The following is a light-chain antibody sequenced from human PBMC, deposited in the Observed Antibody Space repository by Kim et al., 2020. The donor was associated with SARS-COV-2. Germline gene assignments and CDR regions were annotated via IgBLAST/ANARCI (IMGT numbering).Light chain of an antibody. J-gene: IGLJ2*01. V-gene: IGLV2-8*01. CDR1: SGDVGRYNY. CDR3: SSYTGSNVI. Sequence: PGQSVTISCTGTSGDVGRYNYVSWYQHHPGKAPKLMIYEVNKRPSGVPDRFSGSKSGNTASLTVSGLQADDEADYYCSSYTGSNVIFGGGTKVTVL. CDR2: EVN.